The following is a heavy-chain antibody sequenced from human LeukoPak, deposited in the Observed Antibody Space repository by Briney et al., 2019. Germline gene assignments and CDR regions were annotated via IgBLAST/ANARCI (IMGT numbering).Heavy chain of an antibody. D-gene: IGHD3-3*01. CDR3: ARDFWGAYRVDYFDY. Sequence: PGRSLRLSCAASGFTFSSYAMHWVRQAPGKGLEWVAVISYDGSNKYYADSVKGRFTISRDNAKNSLYLQMNSLRAEDTAVYYCARDFWGAYRVDYFDYWGQGTLVTVSS. J-gene: IGHJ4*02. V-gene: IGHV3-30*04. CDR2: ISYDGSNK. CDR1: GFTFSSYA.